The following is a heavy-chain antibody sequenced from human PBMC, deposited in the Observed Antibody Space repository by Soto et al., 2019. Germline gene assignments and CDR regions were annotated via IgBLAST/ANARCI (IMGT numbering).Heavy chain of an antibody. Sequence: GASVKVSCKASGYTFTSYGNSWVRQAPGQGLEWMGWISAYNGNTNYAQKLQGRVTMNTDTSTSTAYMELRSLRSDDTAVYYCARPRYDYVWGSYRTCDYWGQGTLVTAS. CDR1: GYTFTSYG. D-gene: IGHD3-16*02. CDR3: ARPRYDYVWGSYRTCDY. CDR2: ISAYNGNT. V-gene: IGHV1-18*01. J-gene: IGHJ4*02.